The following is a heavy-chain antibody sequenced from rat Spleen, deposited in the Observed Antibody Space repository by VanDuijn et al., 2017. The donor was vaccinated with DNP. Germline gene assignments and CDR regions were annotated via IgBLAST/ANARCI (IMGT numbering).Heavy chain of an antibody. D-gene: IGHD1-1*01. CDR1: GYSITRNFR. CDR2: VNSADST. CDR3: ARLRLEWEVRAMDA. J-gene: IGHJ4*01. V-gene: IGHV3-3*01. Sequence: EVQLQESGPGLVESSQSLSLTCSVTGYSITRNFRWNWIRKFPGNKLEWMGYVNSADSTYYNPSRKRRISITRDTSKNQFFLQVNSVTTEDTATYYCARLRLEWEVRAMDAWGQGTSVTVSS.